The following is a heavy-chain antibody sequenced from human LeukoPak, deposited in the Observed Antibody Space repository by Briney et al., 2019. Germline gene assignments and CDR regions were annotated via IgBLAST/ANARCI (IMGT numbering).Heavy chain of an antibody. V-gene: IGHV4-31*11. CDR3: ARHDSSGSHFDY. Sequence: SETLSLTCAVSGGSISSSNWWSWVRQHPGKGLEWIGYIYYSGSTYYNPSLKSRVTISVDTSKNQFSLKLGSVTAADTAVYYCARHDSSGSHFDYWGQGTLVTVSS. D-gene: IGHD3-22*01. CDR2: IYYSGST. J-gene: IGHJ4*02. CDR1: GGSISSSNW.